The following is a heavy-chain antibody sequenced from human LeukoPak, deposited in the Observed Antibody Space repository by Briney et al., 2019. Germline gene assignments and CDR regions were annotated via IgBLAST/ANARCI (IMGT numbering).Heavy chain of an antibody. D-gene: IGHD6-13*01. V-gene: IGHV3-7*01. Sequence: PGGSLRLSCAASGFTFSSYWMSWVRQAPGKGLEWVANIKQDGSEKCYVDSVKGRFTISRDNAKNSLYLQMNSLRAEDTAVYYCARRYSSSWYAHYYYYYMDVWGKGTTVTVSS. CDR1: GFTFSSYW. CDR2: IKQDGSEK. CDR3: ARRYSSSWYAHYYYYYMDV. J-gene: IGHJ6*03.